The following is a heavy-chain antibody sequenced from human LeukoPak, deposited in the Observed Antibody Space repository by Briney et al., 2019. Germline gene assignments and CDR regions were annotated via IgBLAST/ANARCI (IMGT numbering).Heavy chain of an antibody. CDR3: AIPRRDIVVVPAAIDY. J-gene: IGHJ4*02. Sequence: AGGSLRLSCAASGFTFSSYGMHWVRQAPGKGLEWVAVISYDGSNEYYADSVKGRFTISRDNSKNTLYLQMNSLRAEDTAVYYCAIPRRDIVVVPAAIDYWGQGTLVTVSS. CDR1: GFTFSSYG. CDR2: ISYDGSNE. V-gene: IGHV3-30*03. D-gene: IGHD2-2*01.